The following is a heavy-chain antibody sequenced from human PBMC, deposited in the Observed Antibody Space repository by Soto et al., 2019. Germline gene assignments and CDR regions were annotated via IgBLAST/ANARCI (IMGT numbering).Heavy chain of an antibody. CDR2: IYYSGST. CDR3: ARDRHGDEIDY. CDR1: GASISSGTYY. V-gene: IGHV4-31*03. Sequence: QVQLQESGPGLVKPSQTLSLTCTVSGASISSGTYYWTWIRQHPGKGLEWIGYIYYSGSTYYNPSLKSRLTMSVDTSKNQFSLKLSSVTAADTAVYFCARDRHGDEIDYWGQRTLVTVSS. D-gene: IGHD4-17*01. J-gene: IGHJ4*02.